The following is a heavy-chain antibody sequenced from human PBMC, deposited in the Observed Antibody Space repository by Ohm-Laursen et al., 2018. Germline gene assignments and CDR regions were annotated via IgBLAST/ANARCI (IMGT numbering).Heavy chain of an antibody. Sequence: SLRLSCAASGFTFGAYAMHWVRQGPGKGLEWLSGISWNSGHIVYANSVEGRFTISRDNAKNSLYLQMNSLTTEDTAFYYCAKDMGVVGSTDAFDVWGRGTMVTVSS. D-gene: IGHD1-26*01. J-gene: IGHJ3*01. CDR3: AKDMGVVGSTDAFDV. V-gene: IGHV3-9*01. CDR1: GFTFGAYA. CDR2: ISWNSGHI.